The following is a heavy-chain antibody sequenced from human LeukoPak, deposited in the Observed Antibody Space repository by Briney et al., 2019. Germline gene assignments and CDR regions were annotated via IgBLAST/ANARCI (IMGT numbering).Heavy chain of an antibody. V-gene: IGHV4-61*02. CDR3: ASFSAMTDAFDI. J-gene: IGHJ3*02. CDR1: GGSISSGSYY. D-gene: IGHD2-2*01. CDR2: IYTSGST. Sequence: SETLSLTCTVSGGSISSGSYYWSWIRQPAGKGLEWIGRIYTSGSTNYNPSLKSRVTISVDTSKNQFSLKLSSVTAADTAVYYCASFSAMTDAFDIWGQGTMVTVSS.